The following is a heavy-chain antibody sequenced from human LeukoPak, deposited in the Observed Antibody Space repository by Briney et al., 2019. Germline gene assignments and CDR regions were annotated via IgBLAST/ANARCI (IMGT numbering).Heavy chain of an antibody. V-gene: IGHV4-30-4*08. D-gene: IGHD2-2*01. CDR2: IYYSGGT. CDR1: GGSISSGDYY. Sequence: PSETLSLTCTVSGGSISSGDYYWSWIRQPPGKGLEWIVYIYYSGGTYYNPSLKSRVTISVDTSKNQFSLKLSSVTAADTAVYYCAREDIVVVPAAPPIKFFDYWGQGTLVTVSS. J-gene: IGHJ4*02. CDR3: AREDIVVVPAAPPIKFFDY.